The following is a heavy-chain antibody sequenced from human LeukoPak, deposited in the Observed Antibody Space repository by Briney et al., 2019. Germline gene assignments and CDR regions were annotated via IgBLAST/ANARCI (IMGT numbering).Heavy chain of an antibody. CDR1: GFTFYSYA. V-gene: IGHV3-30-3*01. CDR2: ISYDGSNI. D-gene: IGHD3/OR15-3a*01. CDR3: ARAYHFLTGSPAGY. Sequence: GGSLRLSCAASGFTFYSYAIHWVRQAPGKGLDWVAVISYDGSNIYYAGSVKGRFTISRDNSKNTLYLQMNSLTAEDTAVYYCARAYHFLTGSPAGYWGQGTLVTVSS. J-gene: IGHJ4*02.